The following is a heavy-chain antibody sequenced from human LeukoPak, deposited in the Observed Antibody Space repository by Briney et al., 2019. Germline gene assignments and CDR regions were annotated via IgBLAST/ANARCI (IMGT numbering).Heavy chain of an antibody. Sequence: SETLSLTCAVYGGSFSGYYWSWIRQPPGKGLEWIGEINHSGSTNYNPSLKSRVTISVDTSKNQFSLKLSSVTAADTAVYYCARVWNVLGATPIGYDYWGQGTLVTVSS. D-gene: IGHD1-26*01. CDR3: ARVWNVLGATPIGYDY. J-gene: IGHJ4*02. V-gene: IGHV4-34*01. CDR1: GGSFSGYY. CDR2: INHSGST.